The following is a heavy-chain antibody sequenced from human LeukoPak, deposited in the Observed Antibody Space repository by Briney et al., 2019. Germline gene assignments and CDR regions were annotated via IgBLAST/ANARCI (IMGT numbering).Heavy chain of an antibody. Sequence: GGSPRLSCAASGFIFSSYWMHWVRHAPGKGLEWVSVIYSGGSTYYADSVKGRFTISRDNSKNTLYLQMNSLRAEDTAVYYCARDLPGAPGGYWGQGTLVTVSS. CDR3: ARDLPGAPGGY. D-gene: IGHD2-2*01. CDR2: IYSGGST. J-gene: IGHJ4*02. CDR1: GFIFSSYW. V-gene: IGHV3-53*01.